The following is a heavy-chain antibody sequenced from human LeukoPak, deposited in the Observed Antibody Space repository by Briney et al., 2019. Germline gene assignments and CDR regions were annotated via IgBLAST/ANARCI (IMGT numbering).Heavy chain of an antibody. CDR3: ARHTTYYYDSSGYYFDY. V-gene: IGHV4-59*08. Sequence: PSETLSLTCTVSGGSISSYYWSWIRQPPGKGLEWIGYIYYSGSTNYNPSLKSRVTISVDTSKNQFSLKLSSVTAADPAVYYCARHTTYYYDSSGYYFDYWGQGTLVTVSS. CDR1: GGSISSYY. J-gene: IGHJ4*02. D-gene: IGHD3-22*01. CDR2: IYYSGST.